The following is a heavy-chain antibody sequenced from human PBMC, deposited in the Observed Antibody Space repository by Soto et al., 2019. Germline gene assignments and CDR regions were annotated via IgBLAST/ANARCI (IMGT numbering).Heavy chain of an antibody. J-gene: IGHJ5*02. Sequence: SETLSLTCAVYGGSFSGYYWSWIRQPPGKGLEWIGEINHSGSTNYNPSLKSRVTISVDTSKNQFSLKLSSVTAADTAVYYCARGPIVLMVYAITSWFDPWGQGTLVTVSS. D-gene: IGHD2-8*01. CDR1: GGSFSGYY. V-gene: IGHV4-34*01. CDR3: ARGPIVLMVYAITSWFDP. CDR2: INHSGST.